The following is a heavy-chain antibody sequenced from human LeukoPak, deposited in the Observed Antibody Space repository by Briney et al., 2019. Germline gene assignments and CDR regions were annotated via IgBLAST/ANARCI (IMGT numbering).Heavy chain of an antibody. D-gene: IGHD3-10*01. J-gene: IGHJ5*02. Sequence: ASVKVSCKVSGYTLTELSMHWVRQAPGKGLEWMGGFDPEDGETIYAQKFQGRVTMTEDTSTDTAYMELSSLRSEDTAVYYCATDIIMVRGVIIKGNWFDPWGQGTLVTVSS. V-gene: IGHV1-24*01. CDR3: ATDIIMVRGVIIKGNWFDP. CDR2: FDPEDGET. CDR1: GYTLTELS.